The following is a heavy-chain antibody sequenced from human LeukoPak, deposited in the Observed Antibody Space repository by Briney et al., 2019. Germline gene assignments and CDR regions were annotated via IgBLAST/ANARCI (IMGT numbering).Heavy chain of an antibody. V-gene: IGHV4-39*07. Sequence: PSETLSLTCTVSGGSISSSSYYWGWIRQPPGKGLEWIGSIYHSGSTYYNPSLKSRVTISVDTSKNQFSLKLSSVTAADTAVYYCARYSGYAGHIDYWGQGTLVTVSS. D-gene: IGHD5-12*01. J-gene: IGHJ4*02. CDR1: GGSISSSSYY. CDR3: ARYSGYAGHIDY. CDR2: IYHSGST.